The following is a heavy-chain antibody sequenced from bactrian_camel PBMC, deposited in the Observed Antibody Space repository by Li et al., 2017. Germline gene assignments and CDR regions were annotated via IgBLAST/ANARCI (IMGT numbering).Heavy chain of an antibody. J-gene: IGHJ4*01. CDR2: ITNDGST. V-gene: IGHV3S53*01. Sequence: VQLVESGGGSVQAGGSLRLSCAASGYTYSPYYCMGWFRQAPGKEREGVAAITNDGSTTYVDSVKGRFTISRDNAKNTLYLQMDSLKPEDTAVYYCAADFGDYGRTVCAVEFALYGSKGQGTQVTVS. D-gene: IGHD4*01. CDR1: GYTYSPYY.